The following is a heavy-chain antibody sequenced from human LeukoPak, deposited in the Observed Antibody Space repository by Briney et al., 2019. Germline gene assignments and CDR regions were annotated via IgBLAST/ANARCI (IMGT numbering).Heavy chain of an antibody. CDR1: GYSISSGKY. Sequence: SETLSLTCSVSGYSISSGKYWAWIRQTPGKGLEWIGSIYESGSTYYTPSLKSRVTMSVDTSISTAYLQWSSLQASDTAMYYCARRKLQLRDRTDAFDIWGQGTMVTVSS. V-gene: IGHV4-38-2*02. D-gene: IGHD1-7*01. CDR3: ARRKLQLRDRTDAFDI. J-gene: IGHJ3*02. CDR2: IYESGST.